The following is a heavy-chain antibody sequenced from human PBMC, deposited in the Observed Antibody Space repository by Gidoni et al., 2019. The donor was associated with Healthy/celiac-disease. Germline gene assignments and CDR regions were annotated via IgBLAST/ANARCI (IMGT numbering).Heavy chain of an antibody. J-gene: IGHJ5*02. D-gene: IGHD2-15*01. V-gene: IGHV4-59*01. CDR1: GGSISSYY. Sequence: QVQLQESGPGLVKPSETLTLTCTVSGGSISSYYWSRIRQPPGKGLEWIGYIYYSGSTNYNPSLKSRVTISVDTSKNQFSLKLSSVTAADTAVYYCARASVVAAPWWFDPWGQGTLVTVSS. CDR3: ARASVVAAPWWFDP. CDR2: IYYSGST.